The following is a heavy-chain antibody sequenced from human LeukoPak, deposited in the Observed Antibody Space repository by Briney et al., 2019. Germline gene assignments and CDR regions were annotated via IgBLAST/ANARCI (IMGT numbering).Heavy chain of an antibody. CDR2: ISYDGSNK. D-gene: IGHD3-10*01. CDR1: GFTFSSYA. V-gene: IGHV3-30-3*01. J-gene: IGHJ3*02. CDR3: ARAPSVRGPLHRPSTLYAFDI. Sequence: GGSLRLSCAASGFTFSSYAMHWVRQAPGKGLEWVAVISYDGSNKYYADSVKGRFTISRDNSKNTLYLQMNSLRAEDTAVYYCARAPSVRGPLHRPSTLYAFDIWGQGTMVTVSS.